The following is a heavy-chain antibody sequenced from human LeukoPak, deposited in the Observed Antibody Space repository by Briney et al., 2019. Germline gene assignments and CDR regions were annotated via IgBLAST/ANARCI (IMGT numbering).Heavy chain of an antibody. V-gene: IGHV3-21*01. CDR1: GFTFSSYS. Sequence: GGSLRLSCAASGFTFSSYSMNWVRQAPGKGLEWVSSISSSSSYIYYADSVKGRFTISRDNAKNSLYLQMNSLRAEDTAVYYCAREEMVTIEHAYWGQGTLVTVSS. CDR3: AREEMVTIEHAY. CDR2: ISSSSSYI. D-gene: IGHD5-24*01. J-gene: IGHJ4*02.